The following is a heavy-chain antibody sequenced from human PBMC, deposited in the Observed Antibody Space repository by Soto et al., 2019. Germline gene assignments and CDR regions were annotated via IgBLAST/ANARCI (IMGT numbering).Heavy chain of an antibody. V-gene: IGHV1-18*04. CDR2: ISAYNGNT. CDR3: ARPLLTLVRGVSPLDY. D-gene: IGHD3-10*01. CDR1: GYTFTSYG. Sequence: QVQLVQSGAEVKKPGASVKVSCKASGYTFTSYGISWVRQAPGQGLEWMGWISAYNGNTNYAQQLQGRVTMTTDTSPSTAYMELRSLRSDDTAVYYCARPLLTLVRGVSPLDYWGQGTLVTVSS. J-gene: IGHJ4*02.